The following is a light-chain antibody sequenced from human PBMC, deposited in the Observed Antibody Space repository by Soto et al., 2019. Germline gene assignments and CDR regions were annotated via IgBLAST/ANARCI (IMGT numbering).Light chain of an antibody. Sequence: IVMTQSPITQSVSPGERSTLACTASQSVNNNVAWYQQKPGHTPRLLXYGASTRATGIPARFSGSGSGTEFTLTISSLQSEDFAVYFCQQYNNWPPITFGQGTRLEIK. V-gene: IGKV3-15*01. CDR1: QSVNNN. J-gene: IGKJ5*01. CDR2: GAS. CDR3: QQYNNWPPIT.